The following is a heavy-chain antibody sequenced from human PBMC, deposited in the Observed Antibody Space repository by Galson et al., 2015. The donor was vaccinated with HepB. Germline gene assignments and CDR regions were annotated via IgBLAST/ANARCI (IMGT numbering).Heavy chain of an antibody. CDR1: GFTFSSYA. J-gene: IGHJ3*02. CDR2: ISSNGGST. V-gene: IGHV3-64*01. CDR3: ARGRYCSSTSCRDAFDI. Sequence: SLRLSCAASGFTFSSYAMHWVRQAPGKGLEYVSAISSNGGSTYYANSVKGRFTISRDNSKNTLYLQMGSLRAEDMAVYYCARGRYCSSTSCRDAFDIWGQGTMVTASS. D-gene: IGHD2-2*01.